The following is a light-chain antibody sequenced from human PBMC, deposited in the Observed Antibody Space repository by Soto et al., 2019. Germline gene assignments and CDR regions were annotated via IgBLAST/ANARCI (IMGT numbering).Light chain of an antibody. CDR1: SSNIGAGYP. CDR2: GNT. CDR3: QSYDSSLSGYV. Sequence: VLTQPPSVSWAPGQRISIACTVSSSNIGAGYPVHWYQQLPGTAPKLLIFGNTIRPSGVPDRFSGSRSGLAITGLQAEDEADYYCQSYDSSLSGYVFGTGTKVTVL. J-gene: IGLJ1*01. V-gene: IGLV1-40*01.